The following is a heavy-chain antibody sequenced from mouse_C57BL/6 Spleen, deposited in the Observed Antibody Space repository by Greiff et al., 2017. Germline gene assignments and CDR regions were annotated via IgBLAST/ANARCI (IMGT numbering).Heavy chain of an antibody. CDR3: ARGDWDYAMDY. CDR1: GYAFSSYW. Sequence: VQLQQSGAELVKPGASVKISCKASGYAFSSYWMNWVKQRPGTGLEWIGQIYPGDGDTNYNGKFKGKATLTADKSSSTAYMQLSSLTSEDYAVYFCARGDWDYAMDYWGQGTSVTVSS. CDR2: IYPGDGDT. J-gene: IGHJ4*01. V-gene: IGHV1-80*01. D-gene: IGHD4-1*01.